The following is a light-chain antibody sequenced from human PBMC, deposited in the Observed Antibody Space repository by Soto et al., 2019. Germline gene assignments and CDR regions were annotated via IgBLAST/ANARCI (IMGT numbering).Light chain of an antibody. V-gene: IGKV4-1*01. CDR3: QQYFSSPGYT. Sequence: DIVMTQSPDSLAVSLGERATINCKSAQSVFYSSNHKNYLAWYQQKPGQPPKLLIYWASTREAGVPDRFSGSGSGTDFTLTINDVQAEDVAVYYCQQYFSSPGYTFGQGTKLEI. CDR1: QSVFYSSNHKNY. CDR2: WAS. J-gene: IGKJ2*01.